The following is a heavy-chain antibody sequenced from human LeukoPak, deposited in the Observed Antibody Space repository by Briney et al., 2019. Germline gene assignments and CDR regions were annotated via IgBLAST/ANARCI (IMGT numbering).Heavy chain of an antibody. CDR2: IRNKANSYTT. CDR3: ARGLTVALYYYYGMDV. V-gene: IGHV3-72*01. Sequence: PGGSLRLSCAASGFTFSDHYMDWVRQAPGKGLEWVGRIRNKANSYTTEYAASVKGRFAISRDDSKNSLYLQMNSLKTEDTAVYYCARGLTVALYYYYGMDVWGQGTTVTVSS. J-gene: IGHJ6*02. D-gene: IGHD4-23*01. CDR1: GFTFSDHY.